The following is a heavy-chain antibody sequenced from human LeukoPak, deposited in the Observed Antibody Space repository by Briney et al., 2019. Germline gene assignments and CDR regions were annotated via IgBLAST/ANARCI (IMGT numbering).Heavy chain of an antibody. CDR1: GFTFSSYG. CDR3: AKDPSDIVVVPAAPRFDY. V-gene: IGHV3-30*02. CDR2: MRYGGSNK. D-gene: IGHD2-2*01. J-gene: IGHJ4*02. Sequence: PGGSLRLSCAASGFTFSSYGMHWVRQAPGKGLEWVAFMRYGGSNKYYADSVKGRFTISRDNSKNTLYLQMNSLRAEDTAVYYCAKDPSDIVVVPAAPRFDYWAREPWSPSPQ.